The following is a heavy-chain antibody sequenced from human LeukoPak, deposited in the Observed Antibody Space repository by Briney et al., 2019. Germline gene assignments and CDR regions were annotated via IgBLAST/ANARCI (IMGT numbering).Heavy chain of an antibody. Sequence: GGSLRLSCAASGFTFSSHGMNWVRQAPGKGLEWVSGISPNGVITYYADSVKGRFTISRDNSKNTLYLQMNSLRAEDTAVYYCAKGGSGWYYYFDYWGQGTLVTVSS. D-gene: IGHD6-19*01. CDR1: GFTFSSHG. J-gene: IGHJ4*02. CDR2: ISPNGVIT. V-gene: IGHV3-23*01. CDR3: AKGGSGWYYYFDY.